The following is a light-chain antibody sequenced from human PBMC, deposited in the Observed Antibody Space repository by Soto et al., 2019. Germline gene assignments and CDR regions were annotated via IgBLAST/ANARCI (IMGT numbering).Light chain of an antibody. CDR1: QSISSN. CDR2: GAS. CDR3: QQYKNWLTWT. V-gene: IGKV3-15*01. J-gene: IGKJ1*01. Sequence: IVITQSPATLSVSPAERATPSGRASQSISSNLAWYQQKPGQAPRLLIYGASTRATGIPARFSGSGSGTEFTLTISSLQSEDFAVYYCQQYKNWLTWTFGQGTKVDIK.